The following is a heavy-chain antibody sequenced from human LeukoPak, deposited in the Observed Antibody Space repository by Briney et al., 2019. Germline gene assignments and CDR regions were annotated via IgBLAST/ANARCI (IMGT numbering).Heavy chain of an antibody. D-gene: IGHD6-19*01. J-gene: IGHJ4*02. CDR2: IYTSGSGNT. Sequence: PSETLSLTCTVSGDSITPYHWSWIRQPAGKGLEWIGRIYTSGSGNTNYNPSLKSRVTMSLDTSKNQFSLKLSSVTAADTAVYYCARGSPAQQWLVPRTNFDYWGQGTLVTVSS. CDR3: ARGSPAQQWLVPRTNFDY. V-gene: IGHV4-4*07. CDR1: GDSITPYH.